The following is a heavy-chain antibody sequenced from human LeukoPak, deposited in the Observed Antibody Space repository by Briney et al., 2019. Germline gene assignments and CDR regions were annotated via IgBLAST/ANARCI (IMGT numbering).Heavy chain of an antibody. CDR3: AREERLAVAGTGFDY. V-gene: IGHV3-9*01. CDR1: GFTFDDYA. D-gene: IGHD6-19*01. CDR2: ISWNSGSI. J-gene: IGHJ4*02. Sequence: GGSLRLSCAASGFTFDDYAMHWVRQAPGKGLEWVSGISWNSGSIGYADSVKSRFTISRDNAKNSLYLQMNSLRAEDTAVYYCAREERLAVAGTGFDYWGQGTLVTVSS.